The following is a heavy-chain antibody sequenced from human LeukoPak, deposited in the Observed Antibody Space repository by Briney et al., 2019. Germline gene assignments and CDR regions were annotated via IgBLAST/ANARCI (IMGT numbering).Heavy chain of an antibody. CDR1: GYSFTSYW. CDR3: ARHNGYSSLLDAFDI. Sequence: GESLKISCKGSGYSFTSYWIGWVRQMPGKGLAWMGIIYPGDSDTRYSPSFQGQVTISADKSISTAYLQWSSLKASDTAMYYCARHNGYSSLLDAFDIWGQGTMVTVPS. CDR2: IYPGDSDT. D-gene: IGHD6-13*01. J-gene: IGHJ3*02. V-gene: IGHV5-51*01.